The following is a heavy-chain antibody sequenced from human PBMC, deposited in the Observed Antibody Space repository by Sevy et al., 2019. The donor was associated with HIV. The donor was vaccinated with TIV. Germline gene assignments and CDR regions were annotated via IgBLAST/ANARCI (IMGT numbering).Heavy chain of an antibody. J-gene: IGHJ4*02. CDR3: AATPLSDFWSGPFDY. V-gene: IGHV3-53*01. D-gene: IGHD3-3*01. Sequence: GGSLRLSCAASGFTVSSNYMSWVRQAPGKGLEWVSVIYSGGSTYYADSVKGRFSISRDNSKNTLYLQMNSLRAEDTAVYYCAATPLSDFWSGPFDYWGQGTLVTVSS. CDR2: IYSGGST. CDR1: GFTVSSNY.